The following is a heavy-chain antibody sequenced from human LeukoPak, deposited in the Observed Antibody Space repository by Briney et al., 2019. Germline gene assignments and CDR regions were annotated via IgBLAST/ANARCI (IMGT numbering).Heavy chain of an antibody. CDR1: GYGFTSHY. J-gene: IGHJ6*03. Sequence: ASVKVSCKASGYGFTSHYMHWVRQAPGQGLEWMGLINPSGSSTLYAQKLQGRVTMTTDTSTSTAYMELRSLRSDDPAVYYCARDLQLWWNYYYYMDVWGKGTTVTVSS. V-gene: IGHV1-46*01. D-gene: IGHD5-18*01. CDR2: INPSGSST. CDR3: ARDLQLWWNYYYYMDV.